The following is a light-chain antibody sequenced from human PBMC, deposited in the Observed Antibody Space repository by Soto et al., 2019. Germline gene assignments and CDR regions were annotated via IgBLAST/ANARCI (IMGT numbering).Light chain of an antibody. CDR1: QSVSSSY. Sequence: DIGLTQSTSTLSLSPGERAPLSCRASQSVSSSYLAWYQQKPGQAPRLLIYGASTRATGIPARFSGSGSGTEFTLTISSLQSGDFAVYYCHQYNNWPLTFGQGRLPEVK. V-gene: IGKV3-15*01. CDR3: HQYNNWPLT. J-gene: IGKJ5*01. CDR2: GAS.